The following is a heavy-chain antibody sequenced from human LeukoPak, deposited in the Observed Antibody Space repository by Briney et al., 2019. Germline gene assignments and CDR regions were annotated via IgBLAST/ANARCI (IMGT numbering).Heavy chain of an antibody. D-gene: IGHD6-13*01. CDR1: GYTFTGYY. Sequence: ASVKVSCKASGYTFTGYYMHWVRQASGQGLEWMGWINPNSGGTNYAQKFQGRVTMTRDTSISTAYMELSRLRSDDTAVYYCARGASSSWKQVFRFDYWGRGTLVTVSS. CDR3: ARGASSSWKQVFRFDY. V-gene: IGHV1-2*02. J-gene: IGHJ4*02. CDR2: INPNSGGT.